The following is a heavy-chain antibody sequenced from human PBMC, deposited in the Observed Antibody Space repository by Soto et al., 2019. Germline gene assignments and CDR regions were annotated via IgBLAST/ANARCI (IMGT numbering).Heavy chain of an antibody. Sequence: PGGSLRLPCAASGFTFSSYAMSWVRQAPGKGLEWVSAISGSGGSTYYADSVKGRFTISRDNSKNTLYLQMNSLRAEDTAVYYCAKDGNPIPYLTGYYRLGWFDPWGQGTLVTVSS. CDR1: GFTFSSYA. V-gene: IGHV3-23*01. D-gene: IGHD3-9*01. J-gene: IGHJ5*02. CDR2: ISGSGGST. CDR3: AKDGNPIPYLTGYYRLGWFDP.